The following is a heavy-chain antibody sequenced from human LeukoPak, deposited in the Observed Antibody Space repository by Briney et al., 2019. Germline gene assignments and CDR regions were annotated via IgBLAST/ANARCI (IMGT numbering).Heavy chain of an antibody. CDR3: ARVIVVVPAADYDAFDI. CDR1: GGSFSGYY. Sequence: SSETLSLTCAVYGGSFSGYYWSWIRQPPGKGLEWIGEINHSGSTNYNPSLKSRVTISVDTSKNQFSLKLSSVTAADTAVYYCARVIVVVPAADYDAFDIWGQGTMVTVSS. V-gene: IGHV4-34*01. J-gene: IGHJ3*02. D-gene: IGHD2-2*01. CDR2: INHSGST.